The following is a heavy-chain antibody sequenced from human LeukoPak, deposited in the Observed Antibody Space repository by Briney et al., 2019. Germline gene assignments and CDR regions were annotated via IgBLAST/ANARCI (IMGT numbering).Heavy chain of an antibody. D-gene: IGHD3-22*01. CDR1: AYSISSGYY. J-gene: IGHJ4*02. CDR3: ARVGSSGYWHYFDY. Sequence: SETLSPTCTVSAYSISSGYYWGWIRQPPGKGLEWIGSIYHSGSTSYNPSRKSRVTISVDTSKNQISLKLSSVTAADTAVYYCARVGSSGYWHYFDYWGQGALVTVSS. V-gene: IGHV4-38-2*02. CDR2: IYHSGST.